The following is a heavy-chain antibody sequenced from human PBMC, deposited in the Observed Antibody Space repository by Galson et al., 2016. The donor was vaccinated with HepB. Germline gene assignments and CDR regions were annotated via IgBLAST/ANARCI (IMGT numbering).Heavy chain of an antibody. Sequence: SLRLSCAASGFPFSSYSMNWVRQAPGKGLEWVSSISSGSGYKYYADSVKGRVTISRDNAKNSLYLQMNSLRAEDTAVYYCAREIFGSYDAFDIWGQGTMVTVSS. CDR2: ISSGSGYK. CDR3: AREIFGSYDAFDI. CDR1: GFPFSSYS. J-gene: IGHJ3*02. D-gene: IGHD2-15*01. V-gene: IGHV3-21*06.